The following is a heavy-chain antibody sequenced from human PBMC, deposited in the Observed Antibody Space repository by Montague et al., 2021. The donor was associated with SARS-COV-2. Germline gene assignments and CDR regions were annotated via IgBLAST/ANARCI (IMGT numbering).Heavy chain of an antibody. Sequence: SETLSLTCTVSGGSITNYYWTWIRQPPGRGLEWIGYTYYSATTNXNPSLKSRVTMSVDTSKNQFSLSLSSVTAADSAVYYCARLRRGTYYVSFDPWGQGTRVSVSS. CDR3: ARLRRGTYYVSFDP. D-gene: IGHD1-26*01. CDR1: GGSITNYY. CDR2: TYYSATT. J-gene: IGHJ5*02. V-gene: IGHV4-59*12.